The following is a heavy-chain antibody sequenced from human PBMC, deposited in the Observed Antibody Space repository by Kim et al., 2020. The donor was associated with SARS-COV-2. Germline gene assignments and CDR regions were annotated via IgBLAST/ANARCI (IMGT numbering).Heavy chain of an antibody. CDR3: ARDFRQYSSGWSSPFDP. CDR2: IYYSGFT. V-gene: IGHV4-31*03. CDR1: GGSISSGGYY. D-gene: IGHD6-19*01. Sequence: SETLSLTCTVSGGSISSGGYYWSWIRQHPGKGLEWIGYIYYSGFTYYNPSLKSRVTISVDTSKNQFSLKLSSVTAADTAVYYCARDFRQYSSGWSSPFDPWGQGTLVTVSS. J-gene: IGHJ5*02.